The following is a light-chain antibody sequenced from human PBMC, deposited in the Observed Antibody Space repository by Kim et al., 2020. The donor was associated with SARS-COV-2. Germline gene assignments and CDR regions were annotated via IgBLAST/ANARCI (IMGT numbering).Light chain of an antibody. V-gene: IGLV3-1*01. CDR1: KLGDKY. J-gene: IGLJ3*02. CDR3: QAWDSSTEDWV. Sequence: SPGQTASITCSGDKLGDKYACWYQQKPGQSPVLVIYQDSKRPSGIPERVSGSNSGNTATLTISGTQAMDEADYYCQAWDSSTEDWVFGGGTQLTVL. CDR2: QDS.